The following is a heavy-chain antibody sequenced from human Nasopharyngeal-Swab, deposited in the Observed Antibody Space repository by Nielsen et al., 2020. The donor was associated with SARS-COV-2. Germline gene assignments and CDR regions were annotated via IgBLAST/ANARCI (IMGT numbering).Heavy chain of an antibody. CDR2: ISNDGSNK. CDR1: GFPFSNYA. D-gene: IGHD3-3*01. J-gene: IGHJ3*02. V-gene: IGHV3-30*18. CDR3: TKNLRSEYLRDAFDI. Sequence: GESLKISCAASGFPFSNYAMHWVRQAPGKGLEWVAVISNDGSNKFYGDSVKGQITISRDNSKNTLYLEMNSLRTDDTAVYYCTKNLRSEYLRDAFDIWGQGTMVTVSS.